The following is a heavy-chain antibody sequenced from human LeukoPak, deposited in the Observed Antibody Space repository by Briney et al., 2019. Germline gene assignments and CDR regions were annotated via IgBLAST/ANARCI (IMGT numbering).Heavy chain of an antibody. Sequence: SVKVSCKASGGTFSSYAISWVRQAPGQGLEWMGRIIPILGIANYAQKFQGRVTITADKSTSTAYMELSSLRSEDTAVYYCARDLSYDYSNFNWFDPWGQGTLVTVSS. D-gene: IGHD4-11*01. CDR2: IIPILGIA. V-gene: IGHV1-69*04. J-gene: IGHJ5*02. CDR3: ARDLSYDYSNFNWFDP. CDR1: GGTFSSYA.